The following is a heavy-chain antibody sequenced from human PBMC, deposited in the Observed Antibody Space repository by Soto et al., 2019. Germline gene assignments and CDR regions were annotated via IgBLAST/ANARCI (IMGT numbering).Heavy chain of an antibody. J-gene: IGHJ6*02. V-gene: IGHV1-18*01. CDR1: GYTFTSYG. CDR2: ISAYNGNT. Sequence: ASVKVSCKASGYTFTSYGISWGRQAPGQGLEWMGWISAYNGNTKYAQKLQGRVTMTTDTSTSTAYMELRSLRSDDTAVYYCARDALDIVVVVAATGYYYYYGMDAWGQGTAVTVS. D-gene: IGHD2-15*01. CDR3: ARDALDIVVVVAATGYYYYYGMDA.